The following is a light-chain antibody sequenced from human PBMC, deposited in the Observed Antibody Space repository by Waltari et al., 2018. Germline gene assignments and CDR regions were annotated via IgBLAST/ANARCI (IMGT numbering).Light chain of an antibody. CDR1: SSDVGDYNY. CDR3: SSYTRTTIGLYV. J-gene: IGLJ1*01. CDR2: DVS. Sequence: QSALTQPASVSGSPGQSITISCTGTSSDVGDYNYVSWYQQAPGKGHKLLIYDVSNRPSGVSSLFSGSKSGNTASRTSSGLQAEDEADYYCSSYTRTTIGLYVFGTGTKVTVL. V-gene: IGLV2-14*03.